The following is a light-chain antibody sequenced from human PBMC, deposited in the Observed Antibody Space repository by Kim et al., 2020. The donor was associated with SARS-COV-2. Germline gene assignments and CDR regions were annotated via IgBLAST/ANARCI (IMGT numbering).Light chain of an antibody. J-gene: IGLJ2*01. V-gene: IGLV7-46*01. CDR2: DTG. Sequence: PGGTVTLPCASSTGPVTSGHFPYWFQQKPGHAPTTRIFDTGNRHSWTPARFSGSLLGGKAALTLSAARPEDEADYYCLLSYSDSRVFGGGTQLTVL. CDR3: LLSYSDSRV. CDR1: TGPVTSGHF.